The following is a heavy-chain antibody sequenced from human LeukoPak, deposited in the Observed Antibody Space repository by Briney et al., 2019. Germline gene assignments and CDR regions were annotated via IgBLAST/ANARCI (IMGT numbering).Heavy chain of an antibody. CDR3: ARGSSRGPRDAFDF. Sequence: SVKVSCKASGGTFSSYAISWVRQAPGQGLEWMGGIIPIFGTANYAQKFQGRVTITADESTSTAYMELSSLISEDTAVYYCARGSSRGPRDAFDFWGQGTMVTLSS. CDR2: IIPIFGTA. D-gene: IGHD2-15*01. CDR1: GGTFSSYA. V-gene: IGHV1-69*13. J-gene: IGHJ3*01.